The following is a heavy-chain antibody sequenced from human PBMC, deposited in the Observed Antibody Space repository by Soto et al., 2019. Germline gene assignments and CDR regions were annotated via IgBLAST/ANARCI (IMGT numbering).Heavy chain of an antibody. Sequence: GGSLLLSCASSVFTFSTYSMNWVRQAPGKGLEWVSYISSSSTIYHADSVKGRFTISRDNAKNSLYLQMNSLRDEDTAVYYCARDWYLVHPNYFDYWGQGTMVTVSS. CDR1: VFTFSTYS. CDR3: ARDWYLVHPNYFDY. D-gene: IGHD2-15*01. CDR2: ISSSSTI. J-gene: IGHJ4*02. V-gene: IGHV3-48*02.